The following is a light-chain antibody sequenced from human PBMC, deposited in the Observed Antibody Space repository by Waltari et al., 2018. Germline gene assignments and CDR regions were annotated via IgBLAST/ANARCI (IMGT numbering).Light chain of an antibody. CDR3: AAWDDSRSVV. CDR2: DSD. Sequence: QSLLTQSPSASGTPGQRVSISCSGSSSNIGNNHVYWYQHFPGTAPRLLIYDSDRRPAGVPERFSASKYGTSASLAISGLRSEDEADYYCAAWDDSRSVVFGGGTRLTVL. V-gene: IGLV1-47*01. J-gene: IGLJ2*01. CDR1: SSNIGNNH.